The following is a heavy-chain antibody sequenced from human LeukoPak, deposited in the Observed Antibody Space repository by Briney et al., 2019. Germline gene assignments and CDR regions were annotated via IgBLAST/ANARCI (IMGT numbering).Heavy chain of an antibody. CDR3: ARDRSAAAGTVAAFDI. Sequence: SETLSLTCTVSGGSISSSSYYWGWIRQPPGKGLEWIGSIYYSGSTPYNPSLKSRVTISVDTSKNQFSLKLSSVTAADAAVYYCARDRSAAAGTVAAFDIWGQGTMVTVSS. V-gene: IGHV4-39*07. CDR1: GGSISSSSYY. CDR2: IYYSGST. D-gene: IGHD6-13*01. J-gene: IGHJ3*02.